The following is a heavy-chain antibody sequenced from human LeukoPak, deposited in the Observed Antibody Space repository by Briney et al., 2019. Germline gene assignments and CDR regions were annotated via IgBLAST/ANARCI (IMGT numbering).Heavy chain of an antibody. D-gene: IGHD5-12*01. CDR3: ARGAERYSGYDYRVPFDY. CDR1: GGTFSSYA. V-gene: IGHV1-69*13. CDR2: IIPIFGTA. Sequence: GASVKVSCKASGGTFSSYAISWVRQAPGQGLEWMGGIIPIFGTANYAQKFQGRVTITADESTSTAYMELSSLRSEDTAVYYCARGAERYSGYDYRVPFDYWGQGTLVTVSS. J-gene: IGHJ4*02.